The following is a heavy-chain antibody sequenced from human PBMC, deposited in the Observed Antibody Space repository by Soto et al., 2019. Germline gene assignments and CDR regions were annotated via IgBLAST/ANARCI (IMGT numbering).Heavy chain of an antibody. J-gene: IGHJ6*02. Sequence: PGGSLRLSXAASEFTFNNFWMTWVRQAPGKGLECVANINQDGSEKYYVNSVKGRFTISRDNAKNSLYLQMNSLRAEDTAIYYCAKGGPYYYYGMDVWGQGTTVTVSS. V-gene: IGHV3-7*03. D-gene: IGHD2-15*01. CDR1: EFTFNNFW. CDR3: AKGGPYYYYGMDV. CDR2: INQDGSEK.